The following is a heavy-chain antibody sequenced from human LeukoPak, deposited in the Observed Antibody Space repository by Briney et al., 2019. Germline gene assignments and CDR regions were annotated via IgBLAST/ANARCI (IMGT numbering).Heavy chain of an antibody. CDR2: ISGSGSTI. CDR1: GFTFSDYY. V-gene: IGHV3-11*04. J-gene: IGHJ5*02. CDR3: ARERRGYCSSTSCSWFDP. D-gene: IGHD2-2*01. Sequence: AGGSLRLSCAASGFTFSDYYMSWIRQAPGKGLEWVSYISGSGSTIYYADSVKGRFTISRDNAKNSLYLQMNSLRAEDTAVYYCARERRGYCSSTSCSWFDPWGQGTLVTVSS.